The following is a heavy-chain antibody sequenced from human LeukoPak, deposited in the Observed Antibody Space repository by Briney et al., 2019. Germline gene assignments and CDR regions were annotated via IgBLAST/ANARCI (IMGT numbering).Heavy chain of an antibody. CDR1: GFTFSSYS. D-gene: IGHD2-2*01. CDR2: ISSSSSYI. CDR3: ARDKVVPAAMFANWFDP. J-gene: IGHJ5*02. V-gene: IGHV3-21*01. Sequence: PGGSLRLSCAASGFTFSSYSMNWVRQAPGKGLEWVSSISSSSSYIYYADSVKGRFTISRDNAKNSLYLQMNSLRAEDTVVYYCARDKVVPAAMFANWFDPWGQGTLVTVSS.